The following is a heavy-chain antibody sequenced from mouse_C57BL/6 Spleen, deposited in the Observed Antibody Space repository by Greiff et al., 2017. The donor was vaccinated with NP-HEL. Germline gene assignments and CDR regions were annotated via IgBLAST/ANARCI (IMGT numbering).Heavy chain of an antibody. J-gene: IGHJ4*01. CDR3: ARSFYYYGSSYDAMDY. CDR1: GFTFSDYG. CDR2: ISSGSSTI. D-gene: IGHD1-1*01. V-gene: IGHV5-17*01. Sequence: EVKLMESGGGLVKPGGSLKLSCAASGFTFSDYGMHWVRQAPEKGLEWVAYISSGSSTIYYADTVKGRFTISRDNAKNTLFLQMTSLRSEDTAMYYCARSFYYYGSSYDAMDYWGQGTSVTVSS.